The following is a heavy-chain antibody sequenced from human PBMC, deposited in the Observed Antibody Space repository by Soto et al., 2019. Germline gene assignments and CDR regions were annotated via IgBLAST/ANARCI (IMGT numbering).Heavy chain of an antibody. CDR3: GRSSIEPRIFMYPFDY. D-gene: IGHD6-6*01. CDR1: GGSFSGYY. V-gene: IGHV4-34*01. J-gene: IGHJ4*02. CDR2: INHSGST. Sequence: SETLSLTCAIYGGSFSGYYWSWIRQPPGKGLEWIGEINHSGSTNYNPSLKSRVAMSVDTSKNQFSLRLNSVTAADTAVYFCGRSSIEPRIFMYPFDYWGLGTLVTVSS.